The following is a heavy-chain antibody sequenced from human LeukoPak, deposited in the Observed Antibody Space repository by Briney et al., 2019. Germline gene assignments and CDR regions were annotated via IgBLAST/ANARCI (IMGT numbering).Heavy chain of an antibody. CDR3: AGNYGPYYFDY. V-gene: IGHV3-33*01. D-gene: IGHD3-10*01. CDR1: GFTFSNYG. Sequence: GRSLRLSCAASGFTFSNYGMHWVRQAPGNGLEWVAVIWYDGSNKYYADSVKGRFTISRDNSKNTLYLQMKSLRAEDTAVYYCAGNYGPYYFDYWGQGTLVTVSS. J-gene: IGHJ4*02. CDR2: IWYDGSNK.